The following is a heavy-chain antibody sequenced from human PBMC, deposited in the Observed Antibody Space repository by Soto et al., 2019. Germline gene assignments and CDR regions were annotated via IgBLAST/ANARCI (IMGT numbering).Heavy chain of an antibody. V-gene: IGHV5-51*01. CDR2: LYPGDSDT. J-gene: IGHJ4*02. CDR1: GYSFTSYW. Sequence: PGEPLKISCKGSGYSFTSYWIGWVRQMPGKGLEWMGILYPGDSDTRYSPSFQGQVTISADRSISTAYLQWSSLKASDTAMYYCARQKGRWLQSYDYWGQGTLVTVSS. D-gene: IGHD5-12*01. CDR3: ARQKGRWLQSYDY.